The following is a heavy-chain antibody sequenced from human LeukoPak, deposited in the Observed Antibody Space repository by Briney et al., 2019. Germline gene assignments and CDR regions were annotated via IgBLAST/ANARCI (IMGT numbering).Heavy chain of an antibody. D-gene: IGHD3-10*01. CDR1: GFTFDDYA. CDR3: AKYRWFGSREAFDI. Sequence: PGRSLRLSCAASGFTFDDYAMHWVRQAPGKGLEWVSAISGSGGSTYYADSVKGRFTISRDNSKNTLYLQMNSLRAEDTAVYYCAKYRWFGSREAFDIWGQGTMVTVSS. CDR2: ISGSGGST. J-gene: IGHJ3*02. V-gene: IGHV3-23*01.